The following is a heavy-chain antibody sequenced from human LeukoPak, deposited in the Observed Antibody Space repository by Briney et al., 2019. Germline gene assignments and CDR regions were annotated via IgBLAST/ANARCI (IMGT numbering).Heavy chain of an antibody. D-gene: IGHD6-19*01. V-gene: IGHV1-2*02. Sequence: ASVKVSCKASGYTFTDYYMHWVRQAPGQGLEWMGWINPNSGGTNYAQKFQGRVTMTRDTSISTAYMEVSRLRSDDTAVYYCARGQQWLEAFEHWGQGTLVTVSS. CDR1: GYTFTDYY. CDR2: INPNSGGT. CDR3: ARGQQWLEAFEH. J-gene: IGHJ4*02.